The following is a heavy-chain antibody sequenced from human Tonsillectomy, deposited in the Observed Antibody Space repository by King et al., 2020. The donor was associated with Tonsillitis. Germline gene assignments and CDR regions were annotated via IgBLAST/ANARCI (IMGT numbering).Heavy chain of an antibody. CDR1: GGSLSGYF. V-gene: IGHV4-34*01. CDR2: VNHSGGA. Sequence: VQLQQGGAGLLKPSETLSLTCALYGGSLSGYFWSWIRQPPGKGLEWIGEVNHSGGAHYNSSLKSRVTISVDTSKNQVSMKLSSVTAADTAVYYCARVGGSGSYLYSDYWGQGTLVTVSS. D-gene: IGHD3-10*01. J-gene: IGHJ4*02. CDR3: ARVGGSGSYLYSDY.